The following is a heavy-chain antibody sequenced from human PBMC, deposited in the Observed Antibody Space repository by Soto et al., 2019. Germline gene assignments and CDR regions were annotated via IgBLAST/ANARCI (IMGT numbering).Heavy chain of an antibody. CDR2: INHSGST. CDR3: AIRAGHYYCYGMDV. CDR1: GGSFSGYY. D-gene: IGHD6-13*01. Sequence: QVQLQQWGAGLLKPSETLSLTCAVYGGSFSGYYWSWIRQPPGKGLEWIGEINHSGSTNYNPSLTSRVTISVDTSKNQFSLKLSSVTAADTAVYYCAIRAGHYYCYGMDVWGKGTTVTVSS. V-gene: IGHV4-34*01. J-gene: IGHJ6*04.